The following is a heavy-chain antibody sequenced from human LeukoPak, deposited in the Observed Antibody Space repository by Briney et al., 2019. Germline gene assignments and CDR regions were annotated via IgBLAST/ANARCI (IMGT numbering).Heavy chain of an antibody. D-gene: IGHD1-14*01. CDR2: VHTTSGNT. Sequence: SETLSLTCSVDAVNHYHWNWVRQSAGTGLEWIGRVHTTSGNTFANPSLWGRVTVSIDTTKNEFLLQLTSMTAADTAVYHCARELRNIGEYYFDYWGQGVPVTVSS. CDR3: ARELRNIGEYYFDY. CDR1: AVNHYH. J-gene: IGHJ4*02. V-gene: IGHV4-4*07.